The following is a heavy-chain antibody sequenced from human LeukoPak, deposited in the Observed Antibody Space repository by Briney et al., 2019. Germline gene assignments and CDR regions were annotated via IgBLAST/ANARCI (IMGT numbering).Heavy chain of an antibody. V-gene: IGHV3-7*01. J-gene: IGHJ5*02. CDR1: GFTFSNYW. CDR2: IKQDESEK. Sequence: PGGSLRLSCAASGFTFSNYWMSWVRQAPGKGLEWVANIKQDESEKYYVDSVKGRFTISRDNAKSSLYLQMSSLRAEDTAVYYCSTMGSSILWGAWFDPWGQGTLVTVSS. D-gene: IGHD2-21*01. CDR3: STMGSSILWGAWFDP.